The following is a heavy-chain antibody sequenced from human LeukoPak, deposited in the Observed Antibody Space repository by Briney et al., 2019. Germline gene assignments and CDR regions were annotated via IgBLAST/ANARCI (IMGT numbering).Heavy chain of an antibody. CDR1: GFTFSSYS. CDR2: ISSSSSYI. V-gene: IGHV3-21*01. J-gene: IGHJ4*02. CDR3: ARGGGYSYGSFDY. D-gene: IGHD5-18*01. Sequence: PGGSLRLSCAASGFTFSSYSMNWVRQAPGKGLEWVSSISSSSSYIYYADPVKGRFTISRDNAKNSLYLQMNSLRAEDTAVYYCARGGGYSYGSFDYWGQGTLVTVSS.